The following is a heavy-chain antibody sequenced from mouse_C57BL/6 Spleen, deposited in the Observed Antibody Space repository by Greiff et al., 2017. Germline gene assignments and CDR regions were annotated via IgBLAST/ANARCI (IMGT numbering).Heavy chain of an antibody. CDR3: ARWDYDVDAMDY. Sequence: VQLKESVAELVRPGASVKLSCTASGFNIKNTYMHWVKQRPEQGLEWIGRIDPANGNTKYAPKFQGKATITADTSANTASLQCSSLTSEDTAIYYCARWDYDVDAMDYWGQGTSVTVSS. CDR1: GFNIKNTY. V-gene: IGHV14-3*01. J-gene: IGHJ4*01. CDR2: IDPANGNT. D-gene: IGHD2-4*01.